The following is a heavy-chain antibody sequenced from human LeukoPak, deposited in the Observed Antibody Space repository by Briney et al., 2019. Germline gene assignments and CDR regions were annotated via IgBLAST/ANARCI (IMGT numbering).Heavy chain of an antibody. CDR2: ITSSGGKT. V-gene: IGHV3-23*01. J-gene: IGHJ4*02. Sequence: GGSLRLSCAASGFSFSSYTVSWVRQAPGKGLEWVASITSSGGKTYYEDSVKGRLTISRDNSKNTLHLQMNSLRDEDSAVYYCAKANVSIGSDHFDYWGQGTLVTVSS. D-gene: IGHD6-19*01. CDR3: AKANVSIGSDHFDY. CDR1: GFSFSSYT.